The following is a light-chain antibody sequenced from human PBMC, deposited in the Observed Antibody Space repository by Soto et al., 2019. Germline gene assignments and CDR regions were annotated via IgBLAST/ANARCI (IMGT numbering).Light chain of an antibody. Sequence: DIQMTQSPSSLSASVGDRVTITCRASQTISSYLNWYQQKPGEAPKLLIYAASSLQSEVPSRFSGSRSGTDFTLNISSLQPEDFATYYCLQTYSTPLTFGGGTKVEIK. J-gene: IGKJ4*01. CDR1: QTISSY. CDR2: AAS. V-gene: IGKV1-39*01. CDR3: LQTYSTPLT.